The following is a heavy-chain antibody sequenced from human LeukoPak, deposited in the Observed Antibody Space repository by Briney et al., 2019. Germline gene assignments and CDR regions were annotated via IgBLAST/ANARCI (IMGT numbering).Heavy chain of an antibody. CDR3: AKGVKYCSSTSCPPEDFDY. CDR2: ISGSGGST. D-gene: IGHD2-2*01. Sequence: GGSLRLSCAASGFTFSSYAMSWVRQAPGKGLEWVSAISGSGGSTYYADSVKGRFTISRDNSKNTLYLQMNSLRAEDTAVYYCAKGVKYCSSTSCPPEDFDYWGQRTLVTVSS. CDR1: GFTFSSYA. V-gene: IGHV3-23*01. J-gene: IGHJ4*02.